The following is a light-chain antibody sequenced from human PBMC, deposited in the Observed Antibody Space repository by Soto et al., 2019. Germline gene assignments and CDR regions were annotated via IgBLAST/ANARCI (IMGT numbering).Light chain of an antibody. CDR3: QQYKAPSWT. CDR2: KAS. J-gene: IGKJ1*01. CDR1: QSISSW. V-gene: IGKV1-5*03. Sequence: DIQMTQSPSTLSASVGDGVTITCRASQSISSWLAWYQQKPGKAPKLLIYKASSLESGVPSRFSGSGSGTEFTLAISSLQPDDLATYYRQQYKAPSWTFGQGTKVEIK.